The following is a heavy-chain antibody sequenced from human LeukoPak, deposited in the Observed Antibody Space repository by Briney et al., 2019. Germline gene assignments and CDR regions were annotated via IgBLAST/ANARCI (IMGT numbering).Heavy chain of an antibody. CDR2: INDGNGNT. J-gene: IGHJ5*02. V-gene: IGHV1-3*01. CDR3: ARDWGAVAAWGWFDP. Sequence: VASVKVSCKASGYPFTSYAIHWLRQAPGQRREWMGWINDGNGNTKYSQKFQGRVTLTSDTSASTAYMEVRGLKPEDTAMYYCARDWGAVAAWGWFDPWGQGTLVTVSS. CDR1: GYPFTSYA. D-gene: IGHD6-19*01.